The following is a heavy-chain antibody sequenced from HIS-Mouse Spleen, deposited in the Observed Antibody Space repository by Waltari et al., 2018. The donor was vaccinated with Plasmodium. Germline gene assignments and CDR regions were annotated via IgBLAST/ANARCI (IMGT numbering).Heavy chain of an antibody. CDR2: IYYSVST. CDR1: GGSISSSSYY. CDR3: ARQLAYYDFWSGYSRGYYFDY. D-gene: IGHD3-3*01. V-gene: IGHV4-39*01. Sequence: QLQLQESGPGLVKPSETLSLTCTVSGGSISSSSYYWVWIRPPPGKGLEWIGSIYYSVSTYYNPSLKSRVTISVDTSKNQFSLKLSSVTAADTAVYYCARQLAYYDFWSGYSRGYYFDYWGQGTLVTVSS. J-gene: IGHJ4*02.